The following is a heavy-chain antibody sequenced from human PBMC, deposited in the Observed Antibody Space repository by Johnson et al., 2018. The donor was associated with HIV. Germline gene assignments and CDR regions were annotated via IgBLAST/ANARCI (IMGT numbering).Heavy chain of an antibody. CDR2: INWNGGSV. CDR3: ARQHYYDSSGQGGGLDI. D-gene: IGHD3-22*01. V-gene: IGHV3-20*04. Sequence: VQLVESGGDVVRPGGSLRLSCAGSGFIFDDYGMRWVRQPPGKGLEWVSGINWNGGSVGYADSVKGRFIISRDNANNSLYLQMNSLRSEDTALYYCARQHYYDSSGQGGGLDIWGQGTVVTVSS. J-gene: IGHJ3*02. CDR1: GFIFDDYG.